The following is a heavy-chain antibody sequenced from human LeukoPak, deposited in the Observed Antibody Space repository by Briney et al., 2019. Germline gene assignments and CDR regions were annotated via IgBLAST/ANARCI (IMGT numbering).Heavy chain of an antibody. Sequence: ASVKVSCKASGYTFTGYYMHWVRQAPGQGLEWMGWINPNSGGTNYAQKLQGRVTMTTDTSTSTAYMELRSLRSDDTAVYYCARDLGFGLPYYFDYWGQGTLVTVSS. CDR2: INPNSGGT. D-gene: IGHD3-3*01. V-gene: IGHV1-2*02. CDR1: GYTFTGYY. J-gene: IGHJ4*02. CDR3: ARDLGFGLPYYFDY.